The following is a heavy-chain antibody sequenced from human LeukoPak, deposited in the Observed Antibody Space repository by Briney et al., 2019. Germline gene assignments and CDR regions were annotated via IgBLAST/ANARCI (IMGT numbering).Heavy chain of an antibody. CDR2: IYTSGST. CDR1: GGSISSGSYY. V-gene: IGHV4-61*02. J-gene: IGHJ4*02. D-gene: IGHD3-22*01. CDR3: ARTRIFNYYDSSGYRDY. Sequence: SEXLSXTCTVSGGSISSGSYYWSWLRQPAGKGLEWIGRIYTSGSTNYNPSLKSPVTISVDTSKNQFSLKLSSVTAADTAVYYCARTRIFNYYDSSGYRDYWGQGTLVTVSS.